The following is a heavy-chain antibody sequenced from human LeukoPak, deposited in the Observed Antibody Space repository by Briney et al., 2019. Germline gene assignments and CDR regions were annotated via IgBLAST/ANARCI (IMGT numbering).Heavy chain of an antibody. CDR3: ARGGLLWFGESIDP. J-gene: IGHJ5*02. Sequence: SETLSLTCAVYGGSFSGYYWSWIRQPPGKGLEWIGEINHSGSTNYNPSLKSRVTISVDTSKNQFSLKLSSVTAADTAVYYCARGGLLWFGESIDPWGQGTLVTVSS. CDR2: INHSGST. D-gene: IGHD3-10*01. V-gene: IGHV4-34*01. CDR1: GGSFSGYY.